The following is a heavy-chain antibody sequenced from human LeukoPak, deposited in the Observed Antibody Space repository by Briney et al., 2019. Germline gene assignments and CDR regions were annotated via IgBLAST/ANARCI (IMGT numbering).Heavy chain of an antibody. CDR3: ANHGSSGYYGRGFFDY. Sequence: GGSLRLSCAASGFTFSSYAMSWVRQAPGKGLEWVSAISGSGGSTYYADSVKGRFTISRDNSKNTLHLQMNSLRAEDTAVYYCANHGSSGYYGRGFFDYWGQGTLVTVSS. CDR2: ISGSGGST. V-gene: IGHV3-23*01. D-gene: IGHD3-22*01. CDR1: GFTFSSYA. J-gene: IGHJ4*02.